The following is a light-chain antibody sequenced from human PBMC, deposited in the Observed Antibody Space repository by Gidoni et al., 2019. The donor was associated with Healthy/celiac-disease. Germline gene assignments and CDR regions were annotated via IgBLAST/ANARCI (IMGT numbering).Light chain of an antibody. Sequence: QSALTRPPSASGSPGQSVTISYTGTSSDVGGYNYVSWYQQHPGKAPKLMIYEVSKRPSGVPDRFSGSKSGNTASLTVSGLQAEDEADYYCSSYAGSNNFVVFGGGTKLTVL. CDR2: EVS. CDR3: SSYAGSNNFVV. J-gene: IGLJ2*01. V-gene: IGLV2-8*01. CDR1: SSDVGGYNY.